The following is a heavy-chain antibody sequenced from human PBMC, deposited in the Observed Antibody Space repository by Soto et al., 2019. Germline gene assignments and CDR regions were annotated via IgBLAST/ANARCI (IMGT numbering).Heavy chain of an antibody. D-gene: IGHD1-20*01. J-gene: IGHJ5*02. CDR2: ISYDGSNK. Sequence: GGSLRLSCAASGFTFSSYAMHWVRQAPGKGLEWVAVISYDGSNKYYADSVKGRFTISRDNSKNTLYLQMNSLRAEDTAVYYCARDQTRNGIRWFDPWGQGTLVTVSS. CDR1: GFTFSSYA. V-gene: IGHV3-30-3*01. CDR3: ARDQTRNGIRWFDP.